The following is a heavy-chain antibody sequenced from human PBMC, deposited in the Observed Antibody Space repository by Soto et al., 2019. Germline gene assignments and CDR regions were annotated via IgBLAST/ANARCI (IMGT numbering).Heavy chain of an antibody. D-gene: IGHD3-22*01. CDR3: ATAGNYDSSGRDF. CDR1: GFIFNNYA. J-gene: IGHJ4*02. Sequence: GASVKVSCKAFGFIFNNYATSWVRQAPGQGLEWMGWISANSGNTNYAQKLQGRVTMTTDTSTSTAYMELRSLRSDDTAVYYCATAGNYDSSGRDFWGQGTLVTVSS. CDR2: ISANSGNT. V-gene: IGHV1-18*04.